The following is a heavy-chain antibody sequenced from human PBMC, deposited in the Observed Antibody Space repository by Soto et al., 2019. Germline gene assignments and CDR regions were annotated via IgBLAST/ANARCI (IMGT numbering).Heavy chain of an antibody. V-gene: IGHV4-34*01. CDR1: GGSFSGYY. CDR2: INHSGSI. CDR3: AKGPYFFVS. J-gene: IGHJ4*02. Sequence: QVQLQQWGAGLLKPSETLSLTCGVYGGSFSGYYWSWIRQPPGKGLEWIGEINHSGSINYNPSLKSRVTMSIDTSKKQFSLQLRSVTAADTAVYYFAKGPYFFVSWGQGTLLTVSS. D-gene: IGHD2-21*01.